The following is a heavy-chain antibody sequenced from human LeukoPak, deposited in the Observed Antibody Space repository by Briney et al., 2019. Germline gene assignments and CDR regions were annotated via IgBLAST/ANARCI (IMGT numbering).Heavy chain of an antibody. Sequence: GGSLRLSCAASGFTFSTYSMNWGRHAPGKGLEWVSYISSSSSTIYYADSVKGRFTISRDNAKNSLYLQMNSLRAEDTAVYYCAREGRYYDSSGYPYFFDYWGQGTLVTVSS. J-gene: IGHJ4*02. CDR1: GFTFSTYS. V-gene: IGHV3-48*01. CDR3: AREGRYYDSSGYPYFFDY. CDR2: ISSSSSTI. D-gene: IGHD3-22*01.